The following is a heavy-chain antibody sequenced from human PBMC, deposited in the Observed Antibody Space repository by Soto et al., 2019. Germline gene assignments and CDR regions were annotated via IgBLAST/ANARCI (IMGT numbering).Heavy chain of an antibody. V-gene: IGHV1-69*01. CDR1: GGTFSSYA. J-gene: IGHJ4*02. D-gene: IGHD5-12*01. CDR3: AQGGDGYNLGYFDY. CDR2: IIPIFGTA. Sequence: LVQSGAEVKKPGSSVKVSCXASGGTFSSYAISXXXXXXXXXXXLXGGIIPIFGTANYAQKFQGRVTITADESTSTAYMELSSLRSEDTAVYYCAQGGDGYNLGYFDYWGQGTLVTVSS.